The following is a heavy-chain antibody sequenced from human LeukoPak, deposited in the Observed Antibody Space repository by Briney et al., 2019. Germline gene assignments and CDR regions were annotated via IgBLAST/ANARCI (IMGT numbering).Heavy chain of an antibody. CDR2: ISSSSSYI. CDR3: AREADYAILTGYWDFDY. CDR1: GFTFSSYS. J-gene: IGHJ4*02. Sequence: GGSLRLSCAASGFTFSSYSMNRVRQAPGKGLEWASSISSSSSYIYYADSVKGRFTISRDNAKNSLYLQMNSLRAEDTAVYYCAREADYAILTGYWDFDYWGQGTLVTVSS. V-gene: IGHV3-21*01. D-gene: IGHD3-9*01.